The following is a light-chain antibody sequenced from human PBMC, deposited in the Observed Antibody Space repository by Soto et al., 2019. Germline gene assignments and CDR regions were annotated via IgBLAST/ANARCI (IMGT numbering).Light chain of an antibody. CDR2: GAS. CDR3: QQYSDWPPVYT. J-gene: IGKJ2*01. V-gene: IGKV3-15*01. Sequence: EIEMTQSPATLSESPGESATLSCRASQSVSFNLAWYQQKPGQAPRLLIYGASTRATDIPARFSGSGSGTEFTLTISSLQSEDFAVYYCQQYSDWPPVYTFGQGTKLEMK. CDR1: QSVSFN.